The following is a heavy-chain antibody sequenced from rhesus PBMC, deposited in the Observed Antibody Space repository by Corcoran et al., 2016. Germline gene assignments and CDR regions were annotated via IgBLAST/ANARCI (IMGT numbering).Heavy chain of an antibody. Sequence: QVQLQESGPGLVKPSETLSLTCAVSGGSISDDYYWSWIRQPPGKGLEWIGYIYGSGGGTNYNPSLKNRVTISIDTSKNQFSLKLSSVTAADTAVYYCARGELRLLYWGQGVLVTVSS. CDR2: IYGSGGGT. V-gene: IGHV4-106*01. CDR3: ARGELRLLY. D-gene: IGHD5-36*01. CDR1: GGSISDDYY. J-gene: IGHJ4*01.